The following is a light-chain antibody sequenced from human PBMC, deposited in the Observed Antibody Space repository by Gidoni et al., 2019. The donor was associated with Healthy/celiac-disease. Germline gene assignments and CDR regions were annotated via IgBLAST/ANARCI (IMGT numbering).Light chain of an antibody. Sequence: QSVLTQPPSSSGTPGPRVTISCSGSSSNIGSNTVNWYQQLPGTAPKLLIYSNNQRPSGVPDRFYGSKSGTADSLAISGLQSEDEADYYCAAWDDSLNGYVFGTGTKVTVL. CDR1: SSNIGSNT. J-gene: IGLJ1*01. CDR3: AAWDDSLNGYV. CDR2: SNN. V-gene: IGLV1-44*01.